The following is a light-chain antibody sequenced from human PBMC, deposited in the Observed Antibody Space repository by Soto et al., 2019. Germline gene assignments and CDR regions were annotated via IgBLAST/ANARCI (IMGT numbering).Light chain of an antibody. J-gene: IGKJ1*01. CDR2: GAS. Sequence: IVMTQSPATLSLSPGERATLSCRASQSVSSNLAWYQQKPGQAPSLLIFGASTRATGIPARFSGSGSGTEFTLTINSLQSEDFAVYYCQQYNNWPRTFGQGTKVDIK. CDR3: QQYNNWPRT. V-gene: IGKV3-15*01. CDR1: QSVSSN.